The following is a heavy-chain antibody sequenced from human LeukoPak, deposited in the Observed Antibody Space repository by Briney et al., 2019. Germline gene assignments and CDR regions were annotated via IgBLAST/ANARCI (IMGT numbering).Heavy chain of an antibody. CDR1: GYTFTSYG. V-gene: IGHV1-18*01. CDR2: ISAYNGNT. Sequence: RASVKVSCKASGYTFTSYGISWVRQAPGQGLEWMGWISAYNGNTNYAQKLQGRVTMTTDTSTSTAYMELRSLRSDDTAVYYCARGPIETGDWSDWYFDLWGRGTLVTVSS. J-gene: IGHJ2*01. CDR3: ARGPIETGDWSDWYFDL. D-gene: IGHD7-27*01.